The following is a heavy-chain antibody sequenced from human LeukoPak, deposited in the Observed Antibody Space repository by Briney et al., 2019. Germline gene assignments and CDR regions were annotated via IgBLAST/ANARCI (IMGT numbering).Heavy chain of an antibody. J-gene: IGHJ5*02. CDR3: ARQGQYDILGSDP. V-gene: IGHV4-31*03. D-gene: IGHD3-9*01. CDR2: IYYSGST. Sequence: SETLSLTCTVSGGSVSSGGYYWSWIRQLPGKGLEWIGYIYYSGSTYYNPSLKSRVTISVDTSKNQFSLKLSSVTAADTAVYYCARQGQYDILGSDPWGQGTLVTVSS. CDR1: GGSVSSGGYY.